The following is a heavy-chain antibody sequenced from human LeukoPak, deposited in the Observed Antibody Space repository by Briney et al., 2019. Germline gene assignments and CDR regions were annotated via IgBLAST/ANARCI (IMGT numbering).Heavy chain of an antibody. V-gene: IGHV3-48*04. Sequence: GGSLRLSCAASGFTFSSYAMSWVRQAPGKGLEWVSYISSSGSSTYYADSVKGRFTISRDNAKNSLYLQMNSLRADGTAVYYCARIRGVTGTDWFDPWGQGTLVTVSS. J-gene: IGHJ5*02. CDR1: GFTFSSYA. D-gene: IGHD1-20*01. CDR3: ARIRGVTGTDWFDP. CDR2: ISSSGSST.